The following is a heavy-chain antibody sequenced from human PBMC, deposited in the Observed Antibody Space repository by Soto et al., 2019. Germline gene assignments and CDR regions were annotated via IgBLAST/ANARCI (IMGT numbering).Heavy chain of an antibody. Sequence: SETLSLTCAVYGGSFSGYYWSWIRQPPGKGLEWIGEINHSGSTNYNPSLKSRVTISVDTSKNQFSLKLSSVTAADTAVYYCARDWRLAAAGLFDYWGQGTLVTVSS. J-gene: IGHJ4*02. CDR1: GGSFSGYY. CDR3: ARDWRLAAAGLFDY. V-gene: IGHV4-34*01. D-gene: IGHD6-13*01. CDR2: INHSGST.